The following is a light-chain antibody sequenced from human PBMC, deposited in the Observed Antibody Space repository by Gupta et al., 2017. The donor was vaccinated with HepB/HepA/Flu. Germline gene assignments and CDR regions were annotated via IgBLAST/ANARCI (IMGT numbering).Light chain of an antibody. CDR1: QSVSSNY. J-gene: IGKJ1*01. CDR2: GAS. CDR3: HQDGSSPWT. V-gene: IGKV3-20*01. Sequence: EIVFTQSPGTLSLSPGERATLSCRASQSVSSNYLAWYQQKPGQAPRLLIYGASSRATGIPDRFSGSGSGTDFTLTISRLGPEDFAVYYCHQDGSSPWTFGQGTKVEIK.